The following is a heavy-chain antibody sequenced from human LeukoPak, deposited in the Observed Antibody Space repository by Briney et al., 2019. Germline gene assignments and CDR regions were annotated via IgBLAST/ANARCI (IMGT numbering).Heavy chain of an antibody. CDR3: ARDIAAAGANNWFDP. D-gene: IGHD6-13*01. V-gene: IGHV1-8*01. CDR2: MNPNSGNT. Sequence: GASVKVSCKASGYTFTSYDINWVRQVTGQGLEWMGWMNPNSGNTGYAQKFQGRVTVTRNTSISTAYMELSSLRSEDTAVYYCARDIAAAGANNWFDPWGQGTLVTVSS. J-gene: IGHJ5*02. CDR1: GYTFTSYD.